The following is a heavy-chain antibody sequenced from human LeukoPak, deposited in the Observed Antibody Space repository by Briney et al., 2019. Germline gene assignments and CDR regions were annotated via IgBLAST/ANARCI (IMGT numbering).Heavy chain of an antibody. J-gene: IGHJ4*02. D-gene: IGHD1-26*01. CDR1: GFTFSSYA. CDR3: AKDLNQIWWELSGVLGDFDY. CDR2: ISGSGGST. V-gene: IGHV3-23*01. Sequence: PGGSLRLSCAASGFTFSSYAMSWVRQAPGKGLEWVSAISGSGGSTYYADSVKGRFTISRDNSKNTLYLQMNSLRAEDTAVYYCAKDLNQIWWELSGVLGDFDYWGQGTLVTVSS.